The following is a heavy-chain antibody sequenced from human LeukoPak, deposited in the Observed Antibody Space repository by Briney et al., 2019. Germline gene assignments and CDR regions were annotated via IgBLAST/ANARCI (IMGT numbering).Heavy chain of an antibody. Sequence: GEPLKISCKGSGYSFTSYWIGWVRQLPGKGLEWMGIIYPGDSDTRYSPSFQGQVTISADKSISTAYLQWSSLKASDTAMYYCARLTGSGRGYYGMDVWGKGTTVTVSS. V-gene: IGHV5-51*01. CDR3: ARLTGSGRGYYGMDV. CDR2: IYPGDSDT. CDR1: GYSFTSYW. J-gene: IGHJ6*04. D-gene: IGHD3-10*01.